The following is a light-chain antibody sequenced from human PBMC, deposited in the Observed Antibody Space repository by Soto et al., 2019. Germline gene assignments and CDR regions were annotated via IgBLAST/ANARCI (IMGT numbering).Light chain of an antibody. CDR2: EVT. CDR1: NSDVGSYNL. CDR3: FAYADDSVYV. J-gene: IGLJ1*01. Sequence: QSVLTQPGSVCGSPRQSITISCTGTNSDVGSYNLLSWFQQHPGKGPKLVIYEVTKRPSGVSDRFSGSKSGNTASLTISGLQAEDEADYSCFAYADDSVYVCGTGTKVTV. V-gene: IGLV2-23*02.